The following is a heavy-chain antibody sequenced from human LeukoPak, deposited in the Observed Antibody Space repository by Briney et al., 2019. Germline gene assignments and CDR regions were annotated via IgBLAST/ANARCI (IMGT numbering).Heavy chain of an antibody. J-gene: IGHJ4*02. Sequence: PGGSLRLSCAASGFTFSSYEMNWVRQPPGKGLEWIGEINHSGSTNYNPSLKSRVTISVDTSKDQFSLKLSSVTAADTAVYYCARGLSGYGSGYYYFDYWGQGTLVTVSS. CDR3: ARGLSGYGSGYYYFDY. CDR2: INHSGST. CDR1: GFTFSSYE. V-gene: IGHV4-34*01. D-gene: IGHD3-22*01.